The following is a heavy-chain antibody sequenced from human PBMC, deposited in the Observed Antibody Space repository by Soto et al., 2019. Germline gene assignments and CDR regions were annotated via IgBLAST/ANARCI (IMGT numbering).Heavy chain of an antibody. CDR1: GFTFSLYA. CDR2: ISYEGSSQ. Sequence: QLQLVESGGGVVQPGRSLRLSCTASGFTFSLYAIHWVRQAPGKGLEWVAFISYEGSSQYYADSLKGRFTISRDNPRDTVYLQMHSLRPEDTSVYYCARELTAAGTDSYYHGLDVWGQGTTVTVSS. CDR3: ARELTAAGTDSYYHGLDV. D-gene: IGHD6-13*01. J-gene: IGHJ6*02. V-gene: IGHV3-30-3*01.